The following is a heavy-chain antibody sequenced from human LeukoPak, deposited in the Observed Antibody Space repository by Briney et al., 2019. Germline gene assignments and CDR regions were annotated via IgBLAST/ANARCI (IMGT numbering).Heavy chain of an antibody. CDR3: ARGYCSGGSCSENY. J-gene: IGHJ4*02. CDR1: GYTFTVHY. V-gene: IGHV1-2*02. CDR2: IYPASGGT. Sequence: ASVTVSCKASGYTFTVHYMHWVRQAPGQGLEWMGWIYPASGGTKYAQKFQGRVTMTRDTSISTAYMELSRLTSDDTAVYYCARGYCSGGSCSENYWGQGTLVTVSS. D-gene: IGHD2-15*01.